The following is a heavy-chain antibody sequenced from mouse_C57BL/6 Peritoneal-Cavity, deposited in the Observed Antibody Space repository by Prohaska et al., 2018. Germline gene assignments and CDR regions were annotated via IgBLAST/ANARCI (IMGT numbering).Heavy chain of an antibody. V-gene: IGHV11-2*01. D-gene: IGHD1-1*02. Sequence: EVQLLETGGGLVQPGGSRGLSCEGSGFTFSGFWMSWVRQTPGKTLEWIVDIYSDGSAINYSPSIKARVTIFIDTVKRTFSLQISNDRSEDITTEYFMRCGNYWYFVVCCTVITVSFPS. J-gene: IGHJ1*03. CDR2: IYSDGSAI. CDR1: GFTFSGFW. CDR3: MRCGNYWYFVV.